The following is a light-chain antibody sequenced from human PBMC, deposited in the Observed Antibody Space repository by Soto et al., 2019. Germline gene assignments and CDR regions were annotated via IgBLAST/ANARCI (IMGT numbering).Light chain of an antibody. V-gene: IGLV2-14*01. Sequence: QSALTQPASVSGSPGQSITISCTGTSSDVGGYNYVSWYQQHPGKAPKLMIYEVSNRPSGVSKRFSGSKSGNTASLTISGLQAEDDADYYCSSYTSSSTPWDVFGTGTKLTVL. CDR3: SSYTSSSTPWDV. J-gene: IGLJ1*01. CDR1: SSDVGGYNY. CDR2: EVS.